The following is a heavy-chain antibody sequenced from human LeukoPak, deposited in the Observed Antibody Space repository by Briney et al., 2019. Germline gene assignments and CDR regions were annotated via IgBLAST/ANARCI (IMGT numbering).Heavy chain of an antibody. J-gene: IGHJ4*02. CDR2: INWNGGST. Sequence: GGSLRLSCAASGFTFDDYGMSWVRQAPGKGLEWVSGINWNGGSTGYADSVKGRFTISRDNAKNSRYLQMNSLRAEDTALYYCARVAYYYDSSGYYRFDYWGQGTLVTVSS. CDR3: ARVAYYYDSSGYYRFDY. V-gene: IGHV3-20*04. D-gene: IGHD3-22*01. CDR1: GFTFDDYG.